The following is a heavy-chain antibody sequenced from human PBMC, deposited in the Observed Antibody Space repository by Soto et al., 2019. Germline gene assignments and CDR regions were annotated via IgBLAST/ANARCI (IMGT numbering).Heavy chain of an antibody. J-gene: IGHJ4*02. CDR2: IYPGDSDT. D-gene: IGHD2-2*01. Sequence: GGSLKTSCKGSGYSFTSYWLGWVRQMPGKGLEWMGIIYPGDSDTRYSPPFQGQVTISADKSTSTAYLQWSSLKASDTAMYYCARLLGYCSSTSCYGPLDYWGQGTLVTVSS. CDR1: GYSFTSYW. CDR3: ARLLGYCSSTSCYGPLDY. V-gene: IGHV5-51*01.